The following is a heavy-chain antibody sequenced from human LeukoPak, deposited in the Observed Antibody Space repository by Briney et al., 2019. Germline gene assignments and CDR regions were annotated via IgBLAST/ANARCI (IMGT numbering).Heavy chain of an antibody. J-gene: IGHJ5*02. D-gene: IGHD1-26*01. V-gene: IGHV3-73*01. CDR3: TRDSGTYNWFDP. CDR1: GFTFSVSA. Sequence: GGSLRLSCVASGFTFSVSAIHWVRQSSGKGLEWIGHMDKETNLYATALAASVKGRFTVSRDDSKNTAYLHMNSLKTEDTALYYRTRDSGTYNWFDPWGQGTLVTVSS. CDR2: MDKETNLYAT.